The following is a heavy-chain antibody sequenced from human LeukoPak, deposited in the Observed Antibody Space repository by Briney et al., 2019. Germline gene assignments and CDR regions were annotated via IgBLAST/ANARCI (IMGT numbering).Heavy chain of an antibody. Sequence: ASVKVSCKASGYTFTDYYIHWVRQAPGQGLEWMGRINPNNGGTNYAQKFQGRVTMTRDTSITTAYMELSRLRSGDTAVYYCATYMLDDLGSGTTNPWGQGKLVTVSS. J-gene: IGHJ5*02. CDR2: INPNNGGT. V-gene: IGHV1-2*06. CDR1: GYTFTDYY. CDR3: ATYMLDDLGSGTTNP. D-gene: IGHD1-26*01.